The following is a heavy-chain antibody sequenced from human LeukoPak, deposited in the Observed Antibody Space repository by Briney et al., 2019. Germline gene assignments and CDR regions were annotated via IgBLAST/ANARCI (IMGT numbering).Heavy chain of an antibody. V-gene: IGHV4-31*03. CDR1: GGSISSGGYY. CDR3: ARDHDSSGYGAFDI. Sequence: SQTLSLTCTVSGGSISSGGYYWSWIRQHPGKGLEWIGYIYFSGSTYYNPSLKSRVTISVDTSKSQFSLNLNSVTAADTAVYYCARDHDSSGYGAFDIWGQGTMVTVSS. CDR2: IYFSGST. D-gene: IGHD3-22*01. J-gene: IGHJ3*02.